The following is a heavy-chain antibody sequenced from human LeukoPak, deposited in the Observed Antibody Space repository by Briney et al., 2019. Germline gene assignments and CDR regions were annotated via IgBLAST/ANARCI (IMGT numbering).Heavy chain of an antibody. CDR2: IYYSGSA. D-gene: IGHD6-19*01. J-gene: IGHJ4*02. Sequence: SETLSLTCTVSGGSISSYYWSWIRQPPGKGLEWIGYIYYSGSANYNPSLKSRVTISVDTSKNQFSLKLSSVTAADTAVYYCARVGSSGWTYYFDYWGQGTLVTVSS. V-gene: IGHV4-59*01. CDR1: GGSISSYY. CDR3: ARVGSSGWTYYFDY.